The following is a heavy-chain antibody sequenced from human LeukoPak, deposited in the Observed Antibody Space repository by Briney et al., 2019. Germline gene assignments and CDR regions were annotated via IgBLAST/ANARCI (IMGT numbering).Heavy chain of an antibody. V-gene: IGHV3-21*04. CDR3: AKATTISAAGSHFVY. CDR2: IDSTTSYK. D-gene: IGHD6-13*01. Sequence: GVPLSLSCAPSGFTLSTQGKMCLRQAPGKGLEGVSFIDSTTSYKYYADCVKGRFTISRDNSKNTLYLQMNSLRAEDTAVFYCAKATTISAAGSHFVYWGQGTLVTVSS. CDR1: GFTLSTQG. J-gene: IGHJ4*02.